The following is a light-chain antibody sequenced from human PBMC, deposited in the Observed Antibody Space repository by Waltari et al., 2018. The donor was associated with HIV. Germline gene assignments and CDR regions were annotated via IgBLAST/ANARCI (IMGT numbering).Light chain of an antibody. CDR3: QSTDSSGTYQV. CDR1: ALPKQY. Sequence: SYELTQAPSVSVPPGQTARITCSGDALPKQYAYWYQQKPGQAPVLVIYKDTERPSGIPERFSGSSSGTRATLTISGVQADDEGDYYCQSTDSSGTYQVFGGGTKMTVL. J-gene: IGLJ3*02. V-gene: IGLV3-25*03. CDR2: KDT.